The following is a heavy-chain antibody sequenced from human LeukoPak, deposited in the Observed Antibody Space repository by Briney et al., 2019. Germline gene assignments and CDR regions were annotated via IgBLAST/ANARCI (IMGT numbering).Heavy chain of an antibody. J-gene: IGHJ4*01. V-gene: IGHV3-23*01. Sequence: QAGGSLRLSCAASGFTFDTYAMSWVRQAPGKGLEWVSAINANGIGTFHADSVKGRFTISRDNSKNTLFLQMSSLRAEDTALYYCAKHPVSGNFDYWGHGALVTVSS. D-gene: IGHD5/OR15-5a*01. CDR3: AKHPVSGNFDY. CDR1: GFTFDTYA. CDR2: INANGIGT.